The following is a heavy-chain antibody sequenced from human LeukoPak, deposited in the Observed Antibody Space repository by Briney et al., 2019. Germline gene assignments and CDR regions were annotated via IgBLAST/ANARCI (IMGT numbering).Heavy chain of an antibody. CDR1: GFTFSDYY. D-gene: IGHD3-16*01. V-gene: IGHV3-11*04. J-gene: IGHJ3*02. Sequence: GGSLRLSCAASGFTFSDYYMGWIRQAPGRGLEWVSYTTNTGSPRYYADSVKGRFTISRDNAKNSLSLHINSLGVDDTAVYYCERGGGGGGAFTGPDGFDIWGQGKMVTV. CDR3: ERGGGGGGAFTGPDGFDI. CDR2: TTNTGSPR.